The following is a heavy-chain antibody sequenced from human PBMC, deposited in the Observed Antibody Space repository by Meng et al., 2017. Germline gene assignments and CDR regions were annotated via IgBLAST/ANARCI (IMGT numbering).Heavy chain of an antibody. CDR2: INHSGST. V-gene: IGHV4-34*01. Sequence: GSLRLSCAVYGGSFSGYYWSWIRQPPGKGLEWIGEINHSGSTNYNPSLKSRVTISVDTSKNQFSLKLSSVTAADTAVYYCARTLYYYDILTGYCWFDPWGQGTLVTVSS. J-gene: IGHJ5*02. D-gene: IGHD3-9*01. CDR1: GGSFSGYY. CDR3: ARTLYYYDILTGYCWFDP.